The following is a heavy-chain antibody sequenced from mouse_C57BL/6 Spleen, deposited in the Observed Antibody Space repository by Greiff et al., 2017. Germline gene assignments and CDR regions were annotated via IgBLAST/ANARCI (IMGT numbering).Heavy chain of an antibody. Sequence: VQLKESGAELVKPGASVKLSCTASGFNITDYYMHWVKQRPVQGLEWIGRIDPEAGGTKYAPKFPGKAIITADTSSNTAYLQLSSLTSEDTAVYYCARTTLVPFAYWGQGTMVTVSA. CDR2: IDPEAGGT. J-gene: IGHJ3*01. CDR1: GFNITDYY. V-gene: IGHV14-2*01. D-gene: IGHD1-1*01. CDR3: ARTTLVPFAY.